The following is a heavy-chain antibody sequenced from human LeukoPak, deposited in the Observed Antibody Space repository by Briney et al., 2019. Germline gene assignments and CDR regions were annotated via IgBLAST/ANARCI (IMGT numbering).Heavy chain of an antibody. CDR2: INHSGST. V-gene: IGHV4-34*01. J-gene: IGHJ6*03. CDR1: GGSFSGYY. D-gene: IGHD2/OR15-2a*01. Sequence: PSETLSLTCAVYGGSFSGYYWSWIRQPPGKGLEWIGEINHSGSTNYNPSLKSRVTISVDTSKNQFFLKLTSVTAADTAVYYCARDSTSYYYYMDVWGKGTTVAVSS. CDR3: ARDSTSYYYYMDV.